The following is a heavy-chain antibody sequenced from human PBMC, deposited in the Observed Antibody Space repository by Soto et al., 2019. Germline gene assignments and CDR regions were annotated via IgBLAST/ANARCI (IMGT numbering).Heavy chain of an antibody. Sequence: ASVKVSCKASGYTFTSYYMHWVRQAPGQGLEWMGIINPSGGSTSYAQKFQGRVTMTRDTSTSTVYMELSSLRSEDTAVYYCASEYSSSSGFHYYYGMDVCGQRTTVTVSS. CDR3: ASEYSSSSGFHYYYGMDV. J-gene: IGHJ6*02. CDR1: GYTFTSYY. CDR2: INPSGGST. D-gene: IGHD6-6*01. V-gene: IGHV1-46*01.